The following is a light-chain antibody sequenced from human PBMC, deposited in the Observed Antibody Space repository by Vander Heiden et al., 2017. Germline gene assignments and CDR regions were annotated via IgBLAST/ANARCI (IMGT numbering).Light chain of an antibody. J-gene: IGLJ2*01. V-gene: IGLV6-57*01. Sequence: NFMLTQPHSGSESPGKTITISCTRSSGSIARNSVHWYQQRPGSPPTTVIYEDTHGPSWVPDRFSGSIDTFSNSASLTISGLRTEDEADYYCQSHDDSNVVFGGGTKLTVL. CDR2: EDT. CDR1: SGSIARNS. CDR3: QSHDDSNVV.